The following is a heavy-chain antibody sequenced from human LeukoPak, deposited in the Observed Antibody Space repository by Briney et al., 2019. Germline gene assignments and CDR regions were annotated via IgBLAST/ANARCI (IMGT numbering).Heavy chain of an antibody. CDR3: ARGGYYDSSGSNWFDP. CDR2: INPSGGST. V-gene: IGHV1-46*01. D-gene: IGHD3-22*01. J-gene: IGHJ5*02. CDR1: GYTFTSYY. Sequence: ASVKVSCKASGYTFTSYYMHWVRQAPGQGLEWMGIINPSGGSTSYAQTFQGRVTMTRDMSTSTVYMELSSLRSEDTAVYYCARGGYYDSSGSNWFDPWGQGTLVTVSS.